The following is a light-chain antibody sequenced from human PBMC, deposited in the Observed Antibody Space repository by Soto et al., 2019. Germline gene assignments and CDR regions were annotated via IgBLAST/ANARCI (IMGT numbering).Light chain of an antibody. J-gene: IGLJ1*01. CDR3: QSYDSSLSGYV. CDR2: GNN. Sequence: PGQRVTISCTGSSANIGAAYNVDWYQQLPGTAPKLLIYGNNNRPSGVPARFSGSKSGTSASLAIAGLQAEDEGDYYCQSYDSSLSGYVFGTGTKVTVL. CDR1: SANIGAAYN. V-gene: IGLV1-40*01.